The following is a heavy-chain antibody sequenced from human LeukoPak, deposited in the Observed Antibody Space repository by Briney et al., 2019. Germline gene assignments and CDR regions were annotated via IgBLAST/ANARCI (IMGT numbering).Heavy chain of an antibody. V-gene: IGHV3-21*04. CDR1: GFTFSNYN. D-gene: IGHD3-10*01. CDR2: ISSSSTYI. CDR3: ARGTRKFGVLVY. Sequence: PGGSLRLSCAASGFTFSNYNINWVRQAPGKGLEWVSSISSSSTYIYYADSVKGRFTISRDNAKNSLYLQMYSLRAEDTAVYYCARGTRKFGVLVYWGQGTLVTVSS. J-gene: IGHJ4*02.